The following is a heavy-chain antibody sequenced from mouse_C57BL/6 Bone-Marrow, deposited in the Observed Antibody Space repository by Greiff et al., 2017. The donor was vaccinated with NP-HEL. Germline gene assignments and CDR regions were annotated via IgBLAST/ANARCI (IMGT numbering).Heavy chain of an antibody. D-gene: IGHD1-1*01. Sequence: EVMLVESGGGLVQSGRSLRLSCATSGFTFSDFYMEWVRQAPGKGLEWIAASRNKANDYTTEYSASVKGRFIVSRDTSQSILYLQMNALRAEDTAIYYCATGSSPYYYAMDYWGQGTSVTVSS. J-gene: IGHJ4*01. CDR1: GFTFSDFY. CDR2: SRNKANDYTT. CDR3: ATGSSPYYYAMDY. V-gene: IGHV7-1*01.